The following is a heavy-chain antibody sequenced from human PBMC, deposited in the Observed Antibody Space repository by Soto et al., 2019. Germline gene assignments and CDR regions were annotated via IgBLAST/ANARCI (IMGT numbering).Heavy chain of an antibody. J-gene: IGHJ5*02. Sequence: ASVKVSCKASGYTFTSYGISWVRQAPGQGLEWMGWISAYNGNTNYAQKFQGRVTMTTDTSTSTAYMELRSLRSDDTAVYYCARDIFGGGFGGSNWLAPWGQETLVTGSS. V-gene: IGHV1-18*01. CDR2: ISAYNGNT. CDR1: GYTFTSYG. D-gene: IGHD3-10*01. CDR3: ARDIFGGGFGGSNWLAP.